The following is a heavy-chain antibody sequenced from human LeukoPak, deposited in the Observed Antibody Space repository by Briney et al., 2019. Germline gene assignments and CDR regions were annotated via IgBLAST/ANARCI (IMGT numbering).Heavy chain of an antibody. CDR1: GFTFSSYS. D-gene: IGHD2-8*01. CDR2: ISSSSSYI. J-gene: IGHJ4*02. V-gene: IGHV3-21*01. Sequence: PGGSLRLSCAASGFTFSSYSMNWVRQAPGKGLEWVSSISSSSSYIYYADSVKGRFTISRDNAKNSLYLQMNSLRAEDTAVYYCARGGDCTNGVCYKVNDYWGQGTLVTVSS. CDR3: ARGGDCTNGVCYKVNDY.